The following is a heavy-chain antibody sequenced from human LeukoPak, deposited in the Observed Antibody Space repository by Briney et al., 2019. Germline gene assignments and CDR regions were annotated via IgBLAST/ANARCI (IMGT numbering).Heavy chain of an antibody. Sequence: PGGSLRLSCVASGFTFGNYWMSWVRQAPGKGLEWVANIKQDGSEKYYVDSVKGRFTISRDNAKNSLYLQMNSLRAEDTAVYYCARAIGSGTEGYWGQGSLVTVSS. CDR1: GFTFGNYW. D-gene: IGHD6-13*01. V-gene: IGHV3-7*01. J-gene: IGHJ4*02. CDR2: IKQDGSEK. CDR3: ARAIGSGTEGY.